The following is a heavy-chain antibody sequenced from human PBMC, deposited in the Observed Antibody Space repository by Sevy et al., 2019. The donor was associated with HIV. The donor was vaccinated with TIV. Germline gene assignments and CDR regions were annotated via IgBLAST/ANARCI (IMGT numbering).Heavy chain of an antibody. Sequence: GGSLRLSCAASGFTFSSYWMSWVRQAPGKGLEWVANIKQDGSEKYYVDSVKGRFTISRDKAKNSLYLQMNSLRAEDTAVYYCARDGTYYDFWSGYLAGGYYYYGMDVWGQGTTVTVSS. CDR3: ARDGTYYDFWSGYLAGGYYYYGMDV. V-gene: IGHV3-7*01. CDR1: GFTFSSYW. D-gene: IGHD3-3*01. J-gene: IGHJ6*02. CDR2: IKQDGSEK.